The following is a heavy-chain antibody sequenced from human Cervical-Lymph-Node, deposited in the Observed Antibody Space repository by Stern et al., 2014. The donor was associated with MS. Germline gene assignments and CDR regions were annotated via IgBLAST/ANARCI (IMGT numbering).Heavy chain of an antibody. V-gene: IGHV1-2*02. D-gene: IGHD3-10*01. CDR2: INPYNGAT. J-gene: IGHJ4*02. CDR1: GYTFIDYY. CDR3: ARDAGSGNYYKF. Sequence: QVQLVESGAEVRKPGASVKVSCKASGYTFIDYYLHWVRQAPGQGLEWIGWINPYNGATDYAQKFQGRVPLTRDTAITTAYLALTRLTSDDTAVYYCARDAGSGNYYKFWGQGTLVTVSS.